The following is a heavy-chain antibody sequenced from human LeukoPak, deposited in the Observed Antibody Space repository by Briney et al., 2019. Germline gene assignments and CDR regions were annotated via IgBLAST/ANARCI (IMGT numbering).Heavy chain of an antibody. CDR1: GFTFSSYG. CDR2: INSDGSFT. D-gene: IGHD4/OR15-4a*01. V-gene: IGHV3-74*01. J-gene: IGHJ5*02. CDR3: ARVQVLGTYDWFDP. Sequence: PGRSLRLSCAASGFTFSSYGTHWVRQAPGKGLVWVSRINSDGSFTSYADSVKGRFTISRDNAKNTLYLQMNSLRAEDTAIYYCARVQVLGTYDWFDPWGQGTLVTVSS.